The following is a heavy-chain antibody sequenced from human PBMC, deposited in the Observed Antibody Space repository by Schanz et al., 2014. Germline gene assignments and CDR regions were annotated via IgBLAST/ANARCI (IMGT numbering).Heavy chain of an antibody. CDR1: GGTFRTYA. CDR3: TRAYCGADCSRFYYYGTDV. Sequence: QVQLVQSGAEVKKPGSSVKVSCKTLGGTFRTYAVSWVRQAPGQGLEWMGGIVPIFGTTNYAQRFQGRVSITADESTSTAYMELSGRRSEDTAVYYCTRAYCGADCSRFYYYGTDVWGQGTTVTVSS. D-gene: IGHD2-21*02. V-gene: IGHV1-69*01. J-gene: IGHJ6*02. CDR2: IVPIFGTT.